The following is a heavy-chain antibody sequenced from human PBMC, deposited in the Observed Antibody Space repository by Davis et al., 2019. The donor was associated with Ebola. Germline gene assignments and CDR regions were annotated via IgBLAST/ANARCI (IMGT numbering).Heavy chain of an antibody. CDR2: INHSGST. CDR3: ARELPDHYDFWSGSNWFDP. J-gene: IGHJ5*02. CDR1: GGSFSGYY. V-gene: IGHV4-34*01. Sequence: PGGSLRLSCAVYGGSFSGYYWSWIRQPPGKGLEWIGEINHSGSTNYNPSLKSRVTISVDTSKNQFSLKLSSVTAADTAVYYCARELPDHYDFWSGSNWFDPWGQGTLVTVSS. D-gene: IGHD3-3*01.